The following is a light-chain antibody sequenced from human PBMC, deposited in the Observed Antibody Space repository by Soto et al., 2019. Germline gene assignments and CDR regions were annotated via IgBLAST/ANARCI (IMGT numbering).Light chain of an antibody. J-gene: IGKJ5*01. Sequence: EIVMTQSPATLSVSPGARATLSCRASQSLSSNLAWYQQKPGQAPRLLIYGASTRAPGIPARFSGGGSGTDFTLTISSLEPEDFGVDDCQQRHNWPITFGQGTRLEIK. CDR2: GAS. CDR3: QQRHNWPIT. CDR1: QSLSSN. V-gene: IGKV3D-15*01.